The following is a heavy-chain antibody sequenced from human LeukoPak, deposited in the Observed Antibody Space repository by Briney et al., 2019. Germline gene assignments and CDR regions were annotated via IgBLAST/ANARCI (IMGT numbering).Heavy chain of an antibody. Sequence: GGSLRLSCAASGFALSNFAMHWVRQAPGKGLEWVAVTSSDGTNKYFADSVKGRFAISRDNSKNTLFLQMNSLTPEDTATYYCARTYATTGLFYAFDIWGQGTMVTVS. V-gene: IGHV3-30*09. CDR2: TSSDGTNK. J-gene: IGHJ3*02. CDR1: GFALSNFA. CDR3: ARTYATTGLFYAFDI. D-gene: IGHD2-2*01.